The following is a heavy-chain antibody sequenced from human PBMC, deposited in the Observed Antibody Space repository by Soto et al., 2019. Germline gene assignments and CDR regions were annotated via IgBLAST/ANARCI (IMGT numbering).Heavy chain of an antibody. CDR1: GFTFSGYS. CDR3: ARALYGDYFYYAMDV. D-gene: IGHD2-8*01. CDR2: ITSTGIYT. J-gene: IGHJ6*02. Sequence: EVQLVESGGGLVKPGGSLGLACAASGFTFSGYSMNWVRQAPGKGLEWVSSITSTGIYTYYADSVKGRFTISRDNAKNSLYLQMNSLRGEDTAIYYCARALYGDYFYYAMDVWGQGTTVTVS. V-gene: IGHV3-21*06.